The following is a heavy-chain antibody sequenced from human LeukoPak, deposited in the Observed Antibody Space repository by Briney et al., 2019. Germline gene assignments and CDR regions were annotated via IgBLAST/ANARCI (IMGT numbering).Heavy chain of an antibody. CDR3: AREVAVAGRTGYFDL. CDR2: IWYDGSNK. Sequence: GGSLRVSCAASGFTFSSYGMHWVRQAPGKGLEWVAVIWYDGSNKYYADSVKGRFTISRDNSKNTLYLQMNSLRAEDTAVYYCAREVAVAGRTGYFDLWGRGILVTVSS. V-gene: IGHV3-33*01. D-gene: IGHD6-19*01. CDR1: GFTFSSYG. J-gene: IGHJ2*01.